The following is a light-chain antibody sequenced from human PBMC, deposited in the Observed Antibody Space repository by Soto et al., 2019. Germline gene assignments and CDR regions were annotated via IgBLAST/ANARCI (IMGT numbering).Light chain of an antibody. V-gene: IGLV2-14*01. CDR3: FSHRRGDSHV. Sequence: ALTQPASVSGSPGQSITISCTGTSRDVGGYNYVSWYQQYPGKAPKLMIYGVTNRPSGVSNRFSGSKTGNTASLTISGLQAEDEAYYYCFSHRRGDSHVFGTGTKVTVL. CDR1: SRDVGGYNY. J-gene: IGLJ1*01. CDR2: GVT.